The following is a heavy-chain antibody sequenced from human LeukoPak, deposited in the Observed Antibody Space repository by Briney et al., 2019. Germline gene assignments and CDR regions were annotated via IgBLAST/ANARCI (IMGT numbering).Heavy chain of an antibody. V-gene: IGHV1-8*03. CDR2: MNPNSGNT. Sequence: ASVKVSCKASGYTFTTYDINWVRQATGQGLEWMGRMNPNSGNTGYAQKFQGRVIIMELSSLRSEDTAVYYCARAGGVKTAALDLDYWGQGTLVTVSS. CDR3: ARAGGVKTAALDLDY. J-gene: IGHJ4*02. D-gene: IGHD6-25*01. CDR1: GYTFTTYD.